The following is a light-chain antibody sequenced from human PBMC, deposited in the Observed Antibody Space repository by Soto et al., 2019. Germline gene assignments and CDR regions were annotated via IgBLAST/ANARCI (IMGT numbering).Light chain of an antibody. Sequence: DTQMTQSPSSVSASVGDRVTISCRASQDIHTWLAWYQQKPGKAPNLLIYGASILQSGVPSRFSGSGSGTDFTLTISSLQPEDSATYYCQQANSSPSTFGPGTKVDV. V-gene: IGKV1-12*02. CDR3: QQANSSPST. J-gene: IGKJ3*01. CDR2: GAS. CDR1: QDIHTW.